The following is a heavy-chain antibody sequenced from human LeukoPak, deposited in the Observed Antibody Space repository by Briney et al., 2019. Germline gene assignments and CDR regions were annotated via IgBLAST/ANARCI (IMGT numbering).Heavy chain of an antibody. CDR1: GFTFSDYW. Sequence: QPGGSLRLSCAASGFTFSDYWMHWVRQAPGKGLVWVSRISNDGSTTTYADSVRGRFTISRDNSKNTMYLQMGSLRPEDMAVYYCAREFHPYSFGSFDSWGRGTLVTVSS. D-gene: IGHD5-18*01. V-gene: IGHV3-74*01. J-gene: IGHJ4*02. CDR2: ISNDGSTT. CDR3: AREFHPYSFGSFDS.